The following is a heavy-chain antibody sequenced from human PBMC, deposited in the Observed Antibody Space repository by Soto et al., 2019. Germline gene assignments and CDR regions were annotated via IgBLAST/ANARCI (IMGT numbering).Heavy chain of an antibody. D-gene: IGHD3-3*01. J-gene: IGHJ4*02. CDR2: IYYSGST. CDR1: GGSISSYY. CDR3: ARHSGLEWLLYGIDY. Sequence: SETLSLTCTVSGGSISSYYWSWIRQPPGKGLEWIGYIYYSGSTNYNPSLKSRVTISVDTSKNQFSLKLSSVTAADTAVYYCARHSGLEWLLYGIDYWGQGTLVTVSS. V-gene: IGHV4-59*08.